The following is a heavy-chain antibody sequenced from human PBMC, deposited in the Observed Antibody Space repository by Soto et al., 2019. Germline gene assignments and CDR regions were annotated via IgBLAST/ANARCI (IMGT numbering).Heavy chain of an antibody. J-gene: IGHJ5*02. CDR3: ARLPCYSPNCVPLDP. CDR1: GGSIRDDTYY. CDR2: IYYSGTS. V-gene: IGHV4-39*01. D-gene: IGHD1-1*01. Sequence: QLQLQESGPGLVKPSETLSLTCTVSGGSIRDDTYYWGWIRQPPGKGLEWIGSIYYSGTSSYNPSLKSRVTMSVDTSKKQLSLRLSSVTAADTAAYYCARLPCYSPNCVPLDPWGQGTLVIVSS.